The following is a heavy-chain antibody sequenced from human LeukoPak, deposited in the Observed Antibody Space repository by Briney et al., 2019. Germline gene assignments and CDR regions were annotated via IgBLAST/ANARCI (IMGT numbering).Heavy chain of an antibody. J-gene: IGHJ5*02. Sequence: ASVKVSCKASGYTFHGYYMHWLRQAPGQGVEWMGWINPNSWGTNYAQKFQGRITMTRDTSISTAYMELSRLRSDDTAVYYCARERRAYSSSWYNWFDPWGQGTLVTVSS. CDR2: INPNSWGT. V-gene: IGHV1-2*02. D-gene: IGHD6-13*01. CDR3: ARERRAYSSSWYNWFDP. CDR1: GYTFHGYY.